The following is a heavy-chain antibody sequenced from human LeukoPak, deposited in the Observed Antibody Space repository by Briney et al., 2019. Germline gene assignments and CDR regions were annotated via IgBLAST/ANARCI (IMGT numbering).Heavy chain of an antibody. D-gene: IGHD6-13*01. CDR1: GFTFSDHY. Sequence: GGSLRLSCAASGFTFSDHYMSWIRQAPGKGLEWVSYISSSGSTINYADSVKGRFTISRDNAKNSLYQQMNSRRAEDTAVYYCARVRHYPYSSSWYGAFDIWGQGTMVTVSS. CDR3: ARVRHYPYSSSWYGAFDI. V-gene: IGHV3-11*04. J-gene: IGHJ3*02. CDR2: ISSSGSTI.